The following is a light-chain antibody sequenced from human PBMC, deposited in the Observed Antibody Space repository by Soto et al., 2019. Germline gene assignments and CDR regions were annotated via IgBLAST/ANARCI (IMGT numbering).Light chain of an antibody. CDR3: MQALQTPLT. CDR2: FGS. Sequence: EIVMTQSPLSLPVTPGEPASISCRSSQSLLHSNGYNCLDWYVQKPGQSPQLLIYFGSNRASGVPDWFSGSGSGTDFTLKISRVEAEDVGLYYCMQALQTPLTFGGGTKVEIK. CDR1: QSLLHSNGYNC. J-gene: IGKJ4*01. V-gene: IGKV2-28*01.